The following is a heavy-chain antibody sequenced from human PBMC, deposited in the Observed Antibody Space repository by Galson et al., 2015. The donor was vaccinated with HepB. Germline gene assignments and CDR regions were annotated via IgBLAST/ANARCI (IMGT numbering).Heavy chain of an antibody. CDR3: ARKPNYDVLTGERYNFDY. D-gene: IGHD3-9*01. CDR2: IGTSNSHT. Sequence: SGFSFSDHYMTWIRRAPGKGLAWVSYIGTSNSHTKYADSVKGRFTISRDNAKNLLFLDMSSLRVDDTAVYFCARKPNYDVLTGERYNFDYWGRGTLVTVSS. J-gene: IGHJ4*02. CDR1: GFSFSDHY. V-gene: IGHV3-11*03.